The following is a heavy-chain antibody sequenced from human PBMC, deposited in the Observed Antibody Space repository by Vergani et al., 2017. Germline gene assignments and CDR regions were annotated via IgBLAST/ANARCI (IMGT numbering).Heavy chain of an antibody. J-gene: IGHJ6*03. Sequence: QVQLQESGPGLVKPSETLSLTCTVSGGSISSYYWSWIRQPPGKGLEWIGYIYTSGSTNYNPSLKSRVTISVETSKNQFSLKLSAVTAADTAVYYCARTVYDFWSGYTTVTYYYYMDVWGKGTTVTVSS. D-gene: IGHD3-3*01. CDR3: ARTVYDFWSGYTTVTYYYYMDV. V-gene: IGHV4-4*09. CDR1: GGSISSYY. CDR2: IYTSGST.